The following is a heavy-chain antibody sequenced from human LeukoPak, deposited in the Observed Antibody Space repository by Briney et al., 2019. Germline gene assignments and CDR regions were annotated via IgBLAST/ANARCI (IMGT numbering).Heavy chain of an antibody. D-gene: IGHD2/OR15-2a*01. CDR3: ASYLASIPSGMDV. V-gene: IGHV3-74*01. Sequence: GGSLRLSCAASGFTFSRYWMHWLRQAPGKGLVWVSRISTDGSSTSYADSVKGRFTISRDNGKNTLYLQMNSLRAEDTAVYYCASYLASIPSGMDVWGQGTTVTVSS. CDR1: GFTFSRYW. J-gene: IGHJ6*02. CDR2: ISTDGSST.